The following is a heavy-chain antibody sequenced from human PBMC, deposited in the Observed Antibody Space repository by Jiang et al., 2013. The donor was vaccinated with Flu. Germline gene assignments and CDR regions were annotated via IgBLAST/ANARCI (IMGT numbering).Heavy chain of an antibody. CDR1: GYTFTSYA. CDR3: ARDLDIVATIGSPLT. D-gene: IGHD5-12*01. CDR2: INAGNGNT. V-gene: IGHV1-3*01. Sequence: AEVKKPGASVKVSCKASGYTFTSYAMHWVRQAPGQRLEWMGWINAGNGNTKYSQKFQGRVTITRDTSASTAYMELSSLRSEDTAVYYCARDLDIVATIGSPLTWGQGTLVTVSS. J-gene: IGHJ5*02.